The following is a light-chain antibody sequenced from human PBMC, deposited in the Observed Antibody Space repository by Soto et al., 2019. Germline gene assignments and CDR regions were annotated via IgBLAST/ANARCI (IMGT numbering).Light chain of an antibody. J-gene: IGLJ2*01. CDR2: DVS. V-gene: IGLV2-14*01. Sequence: QSALTQPASVSGSPGQSITISCTGTSSDVGRYNYVSWYQQHPGKAPKLMIFDVSSRPSGVSNRFSGSKSGNTASLTISGLQAEDEADYHCSSYTSSTTLVVFGGGTKLTVL. CDR3: SSYTSSTTLVV. CDR1: SSDVGRYNY.